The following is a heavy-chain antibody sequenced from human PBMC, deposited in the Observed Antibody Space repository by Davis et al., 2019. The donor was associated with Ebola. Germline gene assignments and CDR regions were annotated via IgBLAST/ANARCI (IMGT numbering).Heavy chain of an antibody. CDR2: ITPSGGR. Sequence: SETLSLTCAVYGGSLRGNYWSWIRQSPGKGLEWIGEITPSGGRNYNPSLKSRLTISVDTSTSQFSLKLTSVTAADTAIYYCARGSAAGPWGLNPWGQGTLVTVSS. J-gene: IGHJ5*02. CDR1: GGSLRGNY. CDR3: ARGSAAGPWGLNP. V-gene: IGHV4-34*01. D-gene: IGHD6-13*01.